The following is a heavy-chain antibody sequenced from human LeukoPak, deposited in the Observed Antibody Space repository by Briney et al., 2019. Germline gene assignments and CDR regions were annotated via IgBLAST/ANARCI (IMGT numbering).Heavy chain of an antibody. Sequence: SETLSLTCTVSGGSISGYYWSWVRQPPGKGLEWIGYIYYSGSTNYNPSLKSRLTISVDTSKNQFSLRLSSVTAADTAVYYCARETVTTTNGMDVWGEGTTVTVSS. CDR1: GGSISGYY. D-gene: IGHD4-17*01. CDR3: ARETVTTTNGMDV. J-gene: IGHJ6*04. V-gene: IGHV4-59*01. CDR2: IYYSGST.